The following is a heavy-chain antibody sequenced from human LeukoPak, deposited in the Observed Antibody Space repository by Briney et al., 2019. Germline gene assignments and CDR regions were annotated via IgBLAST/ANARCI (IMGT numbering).Heavy chain of an antibody. CDR2: ISSSSSYT. CDR3: AKDLYYDSSGYSPGDAFDI. Sequence: GGSLRLSCAASGFTFSDYYMSWIRQAPGKGLEWVSYISSSSSYTNYADSVKGRFTISRDNSKNTLYLQMNSLRAEDTAVYYCAKDLYYDSSGYSPGDAFDIWGQGTMVTVSS. V-gene: IGHV3-11*05. D-gene: IGHD3-22*01. CDR1: GFTFSDYY. J-gene: IGHJ3*02.